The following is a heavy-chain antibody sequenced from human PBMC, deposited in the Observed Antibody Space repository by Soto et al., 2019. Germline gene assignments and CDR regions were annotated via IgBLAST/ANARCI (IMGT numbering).Heavy chain of an antibody. J-gene: IGHJ5*02. D-gene: IGHD2-21*02. CDR2: VYYTGST. CDR1: GASIRSTDYY. CDR3: VRTARQGAVAPHWFDR. V-gene: IGHV4-30-4*01. Sequence: QVQLQESGPELVKPSQTLSLTCTVSGASIRSTDYYWSWIRQAPGKGLEWIGYVYYTGSTSYNPSLMSRLTISVDTSKNQFSLKLTSVTAAETAVYYCVRTARQGAVAPHWFDRWGQGTQVTVSS.